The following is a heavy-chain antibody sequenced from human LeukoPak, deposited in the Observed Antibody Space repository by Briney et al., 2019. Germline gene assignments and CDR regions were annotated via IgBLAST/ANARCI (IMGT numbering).Heavy chain of an antibody. D-gene: IGHD3-3*01. CDR2: IIPIFGTA. CDR1: GGTFSSYA. CDR3: ARYNDFWSGPNWFDP. V-gene: IGHV1-69*13. J-gene: IGHJ5*02. Sequence: ASVKVSCKASGGTFSSYAISWVRQAPGQGLEWMGGIIPIFGTANYAQKFQGRVTITAGESTSTAYMELSSLRSEDTAVYYCARYNDFWSGPNWFDPWGQGTLVTVSS.